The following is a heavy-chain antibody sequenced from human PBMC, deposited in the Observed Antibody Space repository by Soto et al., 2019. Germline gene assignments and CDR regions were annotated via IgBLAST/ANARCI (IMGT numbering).Heavy chain of an antibody. CDR1: GFTFDDYA. V-gene: IGHV3-9*01. J-gene: IGHJ4*02. CDR3: AKDRDIVVVPAAFDY. CDR2: ISWNSGSI. D-gene: IGHD2-2*01. Sequence: EVQLVESGGGLVQPGRSLRLSSAASGFTFDDYAMHWVRQAPGKGLEWVSGISWNSGSIGYADSVKGRFTISRDNAKNSLYLQMNSLRAEDTALYYCAKDRDIVVVPAAFDYWGQGTLVTVSS.